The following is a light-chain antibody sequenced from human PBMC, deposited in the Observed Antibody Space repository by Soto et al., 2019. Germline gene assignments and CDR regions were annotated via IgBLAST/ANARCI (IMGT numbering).Light chain of an antibody. V-gene: IGKV3-15*01. CDR3: QQYNSWPPRYS. CDR2: DAS. Sequence: EIVMTQSPATLSVSPGERATLSCRASQSVSGKLAWYQQKPGQAPRLLIYDASTRATGIPARFSGSGSGTEFSLTISSLQSEDFAIYYCQQYNSWPPRYSFGQWTKVEIK. CDR1: QSVSGK. J-gene: IGKJ2*03.